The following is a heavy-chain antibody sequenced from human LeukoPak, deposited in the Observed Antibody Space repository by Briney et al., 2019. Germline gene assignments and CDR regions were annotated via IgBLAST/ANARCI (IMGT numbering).Heavy chain of an antibody. Sequence: KPSETLSLTCAVDGGSFSGYYWSWVRQPRGKGLEWVGEINDSGSTNYNPSLKSRVTISVDTSNSHCSLKLRSVTAADTAVYYCARVSGSYYYGSGSYYGVGYYYYYMDVWGKGTTVTVSS. V-gene: IGHV4-34*01. CDR3: ARVSGSYYYGSGSYYGVGYYYYYMDV. J-gene: IGHJ6*03. CDR2: INDSGST. CDR1: GGSFSGYY. D-gene: IGHD3-10*01.